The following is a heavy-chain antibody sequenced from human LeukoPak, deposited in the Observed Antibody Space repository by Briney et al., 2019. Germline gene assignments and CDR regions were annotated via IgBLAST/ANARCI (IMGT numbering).Heavy chain of an antibody. CDR3: ARGATVIKALDF. D-gene: IGHD2-21*01. CDR2: IRYDTSNE. CDR1: GFSFNNYG. Sequence: GGSLRLSCGASGFSFNNYGMHWVRQAPGKGLEWLTFIRYDTSNEYYAVSVKGRFTISRDNSKNTLYLEMNSLRPEDTAVYYCARGATVIKALDFWGQGILVAVSS. V-gene: IGHV3-30*02. J-gene: IGHJ4*02.